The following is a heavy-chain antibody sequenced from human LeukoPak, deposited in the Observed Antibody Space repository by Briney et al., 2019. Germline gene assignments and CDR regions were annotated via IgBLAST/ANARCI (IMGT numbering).Heavy chain of an antibody. CDR2: IILNGGAT. D-gene: IGHD1-14*01. Sequence: ASVKVSCKASGFTFTDYYLHWVRQAPGRGLEWMGRIILNGGATSYAQKFQGRVTLTRDTSISTAYMELIRQTSDDTAVYYCATDGGNHNFDYWGQGTLVTVSS. J-gene: IGHJ4*02. CDR3: ATDGGNHNFDY. V-gene: IGHV1-2*06. CDR1: GFTFTDYY.